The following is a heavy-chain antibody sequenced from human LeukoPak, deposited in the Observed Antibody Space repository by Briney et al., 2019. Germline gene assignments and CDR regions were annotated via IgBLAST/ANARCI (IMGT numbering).Heavy chain of an antibody. CDR1: GFTFSSYS. J-gene: IGHJ4*02. CDR3: ARPAADCGGDCYWAFDY. Sequence: GGSLRLSCAASGFTFSSYSMNWVRQAPGKGLEWVSSISGSSSYIYYADSVKGRFTISRDNAKNSLYLQMNSLRAEDTAVYYCARPAADCGGDCYWAFDYWGQGTLVTVSS. D-gene: IGHD2-21*01. V-gene: IGHV3-21*01. CDR2: ISGSSSYI.